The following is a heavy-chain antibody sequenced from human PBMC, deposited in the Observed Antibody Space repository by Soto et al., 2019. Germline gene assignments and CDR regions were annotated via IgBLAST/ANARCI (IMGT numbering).Heavy chain of an antibody. CDR3: ARDGVGATPA. CDR2: IYYSGST. CDR1: WGSSCSGGDY. Sequence: IMSLTWTVAWGSSCSGGDYRSWIRQHPGKGLEWIGYIYYSGSTYYNPSLKSRVTISVDTSKNQFSLKLSSVTAADTAVYYCARDGVGATPAWGQGTLVTVSS. V-gene: IGHV4-31*02. J-gene: IGHJ4*02. D-gene: IGHD1-26*01.